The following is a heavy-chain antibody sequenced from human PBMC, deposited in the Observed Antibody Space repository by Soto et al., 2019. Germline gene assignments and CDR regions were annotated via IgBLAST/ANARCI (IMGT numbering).Heavy chain of an antibody. CDR2: VYENGLT. CDR1: GDSIRTNNW. J-gene: IGHJ4*02. Sequence: PSETLSLTCAVSGDSIRTNNWWSWVRQPPGKGLEWIGEVYENGLTNYNPSLKSRVTMSVDTSGNQFSLKLSSVTAADTAMYYCARDAAVPGESDRFDYWGQGTLVTVSS. CDR3: ARDAAVPGESDRFDY. D-gene: IGHD6-19*01. V-gene: IGHV4-4*02.